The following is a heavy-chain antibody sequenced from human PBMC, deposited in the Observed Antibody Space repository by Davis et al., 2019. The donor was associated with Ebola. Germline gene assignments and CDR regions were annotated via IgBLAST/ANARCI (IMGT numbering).Heavy chain of an antibody. J-gene: IGHJ4*02. CDR2: VSSTGSTI. Sequence: AGSLTLSCAASDLTFPRYDLDWVRQAPGKGLGWVSYVSSTGSTIYYADSVKGRFTISRDNAKNSLYLQMNSLRAEDTAIYYCARGGSSGYYYVYWGQGALVTVSS. V-gene: IGHV3-48*03. CDR3: ARGGSSGYYYVY. CDR1: DLTFPRYD. D-gene: IGHD3-22*01.